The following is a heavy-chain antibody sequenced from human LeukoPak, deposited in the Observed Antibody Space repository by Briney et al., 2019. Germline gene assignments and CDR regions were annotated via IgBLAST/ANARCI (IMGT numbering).Heavy chain of an antibody. V-gene: IGHV3-66*01. J-gene: IGHJ6*02. CDR1: GFTFSNNY. CDR3: ARERRFGIYGMDV. CDR2: IYSGGTT. D-gene: IGHD3-10*01. Sequence: GGSLRLSCAASGFTFSNNYMSWVRQAPGKGLEWVSVIYSGGTTYYADSVKGGFTISRDHSKNTLYLQMNSLRAEDTAVYCCARERRFGIYGMDVWGQGTTVTVSS.